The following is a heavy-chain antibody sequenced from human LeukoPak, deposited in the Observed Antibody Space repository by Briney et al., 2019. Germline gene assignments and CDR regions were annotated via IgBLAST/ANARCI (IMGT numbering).Heavy chain of an antibody. J-gene: IGHJ4*02. D-gene: IGHD3-9*01. V-gene: IGHV4-30-4*08. CDR1: GGSISSGDYY. CDR3: ARENYDILTGTN. Sequence: SQTLSLTCTVSGGSISSGDYYWSWIRQPPGKGLEWIGYIYYSGSTYYNPSLKSRVTISVDTSKNQFSVKLSSVTAADTAVYYCARENYDILTGTNWGQGTLVTVSS. CDR2: IYYSGST.